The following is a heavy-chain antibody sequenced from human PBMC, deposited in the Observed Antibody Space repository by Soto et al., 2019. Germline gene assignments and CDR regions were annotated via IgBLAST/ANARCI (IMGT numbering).Heavy chain of an antibody. V-gene: IGHV1-2*04. CDR3: ASGGIWTSQPPSKY. CDR2: INPNSGGT. Sequence: ASVKVSCKASGYTFTGYYMHWVRQAPGPGLEWMGWINPNSGGTNYAQKFQGWVTMTRDTSISTAYMELSRLRSDDTAVSYRASGGIWTSQPPSKYWGQGSLVSASS. D-gene: IGHD2-2*01. CDR1: GYTFTGYY. J-gene: IGHJ4*02.